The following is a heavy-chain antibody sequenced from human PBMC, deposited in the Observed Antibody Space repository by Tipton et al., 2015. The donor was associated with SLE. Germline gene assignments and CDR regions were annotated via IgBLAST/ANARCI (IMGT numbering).Heavy chain of an antibody. D-gene: IGHD6-19*01. Sequence: QLVQSGAEVKKPGESLRISCKGSGYSFTSYWIGWGRQMPGKGLEWMGIIYPGDSDTRYNPSFQGQVTISADKSISTAYLQWISLKASDAAMYYCARIIAVAGTRDAFDIWGQGTMVTVSS. V-gene: IGHV5-51*01. CDR1: GYSFTSYW. CDR3: ARIIAVAGTRDAFDI. J-gene: IGHJ3*02. CDR2: IYPGDSDT.